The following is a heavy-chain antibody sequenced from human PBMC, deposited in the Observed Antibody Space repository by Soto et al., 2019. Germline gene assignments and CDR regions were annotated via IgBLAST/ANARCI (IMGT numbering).Heavy chain of an antibody. V-gene: IGHV4-59*01. CDR2: IYYSGST. J-gene: IGHJ3*02. Sequence: SETLSLTCTVSGGSISSYYWSWIRQPPGKGLEWIGYIYYSGSTNYNPSLKSRVTISVDTSKNQFSLKLSSVTAADTAVYYCARDKGDAFDIWGQGTMVTVSS. CDR1: GGSISSYY. CDR3: ARDKGDAFDI.